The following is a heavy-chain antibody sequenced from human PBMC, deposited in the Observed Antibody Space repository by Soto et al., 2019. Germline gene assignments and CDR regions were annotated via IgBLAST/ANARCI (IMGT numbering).Heavy chain of an antibody. CDR2: ISVYNGNT. V-gene: IGHV1-18*01. D-gene: IGHD6-13*01. CDR1: GYTFISYG. J-gene: IGHJ5*02. Sequence: ASVKVSCKASGYTFISYGITWVRQAPGQGLEWMGCISVYNGNTKYAPKLQGRLTMTRDTSASTAYMELSSLRSEDTAVYYCVRRHVSATGIDWFDPWGQGTLVTVTS. CDR3: VRRHVSATGIDWFDP.